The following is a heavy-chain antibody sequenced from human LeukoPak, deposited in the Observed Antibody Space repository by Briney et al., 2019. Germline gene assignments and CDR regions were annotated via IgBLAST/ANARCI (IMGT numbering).Heavy chain of an antibody. Sequence: ASVKVSCKASGYTFTSHYIHWVRQAPGQGLEWMGIINPGGGTTTCAQKFQGRVAMTRDTSTSTVNMELSSLRSEDTDVYYCARDEAYCSDGRCYPFDYWGQGTLVTVSS. V-gene: IGHV1-46*01. CDR1: GYTFTSHY. CDR2: INPGGGTT. J-gene: IGHJ4*02. D-gene: IGHD2-15*01. CDR3: ARDEAYCSDGRCYPFDY.